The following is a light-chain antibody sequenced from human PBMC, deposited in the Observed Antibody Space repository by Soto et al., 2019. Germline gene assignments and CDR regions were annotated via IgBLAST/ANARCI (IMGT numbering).Light chain of an antibody. CDR2: GVS. V-gene: IGKV3-20*01. CDR1: QSVSSY. Sequence: EIALTQSQGTLSLSPGERATLSCLASQSVSSYLAWYQQKPGQAPRLLIYGVSSRATGIPDRVSGSGSGTDFTLTISRLEPEDFAVYYCQQYVTSPLTFGGGTKVDIK. CDR3: QQYVTSPLT. J-gene: IGKJ4*01.